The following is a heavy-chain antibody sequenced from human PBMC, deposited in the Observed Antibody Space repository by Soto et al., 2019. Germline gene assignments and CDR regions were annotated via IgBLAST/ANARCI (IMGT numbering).Heavy chain of an antibody. CDR1: GFTFSSYS. D-gene: IGHD2-8*02. Sequence: PGGSLRLSCAASGFTFSSYSMNWVRQAPGKGLEWVSSISSSSSYIYYADSVKGRFTISRDNAKNSLYLQMNTLKTEDTAVYYCAADFPGGGYPIDYWGQGTLVTVSS. CDR2: ISSSSSYI. CDR3: AADFPGGGYPIDY. V-gene: IGHV3-21*03. J-gene: IGHJ4*02.